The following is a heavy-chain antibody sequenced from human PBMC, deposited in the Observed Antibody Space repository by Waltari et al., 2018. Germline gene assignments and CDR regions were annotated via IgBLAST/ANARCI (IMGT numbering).Heavy chain of an antibody. D-gene: IGHD4-17*01. CDR2: IYPGDSDT. CDR3: ARSRLVDS. Sequence: EVQLVQSGAEVKRPGESMKIYCRGSGFRFNNYWIGWVRQMPGKGLEWMGMIYPGDSDTKYSPSFQGQVTISADMSLSTAYLQWSSLKVSDTAMYCCARSRLVDSWGPGTLVTVSS. J-gene: IGHJ4*02. V-gene: IGHV5-51*01. CDR1: GFRFNNYW.